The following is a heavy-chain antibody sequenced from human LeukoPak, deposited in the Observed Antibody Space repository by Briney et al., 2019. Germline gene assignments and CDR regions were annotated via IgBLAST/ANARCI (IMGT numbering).Heavy chain of an antibody. V-gene: IGHV4-34*01. D-gene: IGHD5-12*01. CDR3: ASGASGVPYYFDY. CDR1: GGSFSGYY. J-gene: IGHJ4*02. CDR2: INHSGST. Sequence: PSETLSLTCAVYGGSFSGYYWSWIRQPPGKGLEWIGEINHSGSTNCNPSLKSRVTISVDTSKNQFSLKLSSVTAADTAVYYCASGASGVPYYFDYWGQGTLVTVSS.